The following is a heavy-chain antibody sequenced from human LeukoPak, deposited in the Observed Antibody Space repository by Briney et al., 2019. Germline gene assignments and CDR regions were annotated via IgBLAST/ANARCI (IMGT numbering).Heavy chain of an antibody. CDR2: ISSSSSYI. CDR3: ASSYCSGGSCYEYYFDY. Sequence: GGSLRLSCAASGFTFSSYSMNWVRQAPGKGLEWVSSISSSSSYIYYADSVKGRFTISRDNAKNSLYLQMNSLRAEDTPVYYCASSYCSGGSCYEYYFDYWGQGTLVTVSS. CDR1: GFTFSSYS. J-gene: IGHJ4*02. D-gene: IGHD2-15*01. V-gene: IGHV3-21*01.